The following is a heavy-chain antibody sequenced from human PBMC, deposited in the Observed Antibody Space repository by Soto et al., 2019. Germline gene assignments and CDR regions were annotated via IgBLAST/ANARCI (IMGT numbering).Heavy chain of an antibody. CDR1: GVSFSIYA. CDR2: ISGSGGST. J-gene: IGHJ5*02. Sequence: PGGSLRLCCAASGVSFSIYAMSWVRQAPGKGLEWVSSISGSGGSTYYADSAKGRFTIARDNSKYTLYLQMNSLRAEDTAVYYCANVLLWFGEPPGPWGQGTLVTVSS. CDR3: ANVLLWFGEPPGP. D-gene: IGHD3-10*01. V-gene: IGHV3-23*01.